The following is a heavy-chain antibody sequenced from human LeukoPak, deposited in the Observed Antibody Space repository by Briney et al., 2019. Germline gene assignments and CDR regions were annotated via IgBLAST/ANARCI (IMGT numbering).Heavy chain of an antibody. CDR3: ARIIRYYFDY. D-gene: IGHD2/OR15-2a*01. CDR2: INPSGGST. CDR1: GYTFTSYY. Sequence: ASVNVSCKASGYTFTSYYMHWVRQAPGQGLEWMGIINPSGGSTSYAQKFQGRVTISRDTSASTAYMELSSLRSEDTAVYYCARIIRYYFDYWGQGALVTVSS. J-gene: IGHJ4*02. V-gene: IGHV1-46*01.